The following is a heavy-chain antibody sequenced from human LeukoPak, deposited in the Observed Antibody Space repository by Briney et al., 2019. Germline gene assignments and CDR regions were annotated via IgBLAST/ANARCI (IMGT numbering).Heavy chain of an antibody. Sequence: SETLSLTCGVYGGSFSAYYWSWIRQPPGKGLEWIGDINHSGSTKYNPSLMSRVAISVDTSKNQFSLKLSSVTAADTAVYYCARGYRYPVDWFDPWGQGTLVTVSS. CDR1: GGSFSAYY. D-gene: IGHD1-26*01. V-gene: IGHV4-34*01. J-gene: IGHJ5*02. CDR2: INHSGST. CDR3: ARGYRYPVDWFDP.